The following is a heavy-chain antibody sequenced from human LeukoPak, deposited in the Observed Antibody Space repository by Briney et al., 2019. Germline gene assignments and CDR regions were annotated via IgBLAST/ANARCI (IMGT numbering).Heavy chain of an antibody. CDR3: ARVAPLRLGELSFLRFWDY. V-gene: IGHV1-2*02. CDR2: INPNSDGT. Sequence: ASVKVSCKASGYTFTVYYMHWVRQAPGQGLEWMGWINPNSDGTNYAQKFQGRVTMTRDTSISTAYMELSRLRSDDTAVYYCARVAPLRLGELSFLRFWDYWGQGTLVTVSS. D-gene: IGHD3-16*02. CDR1: GYTFTVYY. J-gene: IGHJ4*02.